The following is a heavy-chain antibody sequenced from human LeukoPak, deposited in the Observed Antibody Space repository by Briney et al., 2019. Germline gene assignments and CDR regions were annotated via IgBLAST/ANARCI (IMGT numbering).Heavy chain of an antibody. Sequence: SETLSLTCTVSGGSISSSSYYWGWFRQPPGKGLEWIGSIYYSGSTYYNPSLNSRVTISVDTSKNQFSLKLSSVTAADTAVYYCARQMPYYYGSGSYCFDYWGQGTLVTVSS. V-gene: IGHV4-39*01. CDR2: IYYSGST. D-gene: IGHD3-10*01. J-gene: IGHJ4*02. CDR1: GGSISSSSYY. CDR3: ARQMPYYYGSGSYCFDY.